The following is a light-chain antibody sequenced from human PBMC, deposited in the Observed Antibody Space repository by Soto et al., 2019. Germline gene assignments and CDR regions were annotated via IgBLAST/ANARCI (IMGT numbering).Light chain of an antibody. Sequence: GDRVTITCRASQTISTWMAWYQQKPGKAPKLLVYDASTLQSGVASRFSGSGSGTEFTLIISGLQPDDSATYYCQQYTNTNTTWMFGQGTQVDIK. CDR3: QQYTNTNTTWM. CDR1: QTISTW. CDR2: DAS. J-gene: IGKJ1*01. V-gene: IGKV1-5*01.